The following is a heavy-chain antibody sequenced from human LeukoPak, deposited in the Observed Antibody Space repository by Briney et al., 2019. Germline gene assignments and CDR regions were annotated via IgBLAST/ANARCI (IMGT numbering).Heavy chain of an antibody. CDR1: GFTFSSYG. CDR3: AKNFGYYDSSGPFDP. V-gene: IGHV3-23*01. CDR2: ISGSGGST. J-gene: IGHJ5*02. D-gene: IGHD3-22*01. Sequence: GGSLRLSCAASGFTFSSYGMSWVRQAPGKGLEWVSGISGSGGSTYYADSVKGRLTISRDNSKNTLYLQMNSLRAEDTAVYYCAKNFGYYDSSGPFDPWGQGTLVTVSS.